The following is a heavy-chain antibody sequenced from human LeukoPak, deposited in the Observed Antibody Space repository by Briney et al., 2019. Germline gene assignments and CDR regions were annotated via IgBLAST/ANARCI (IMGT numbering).Heavy chain of an antibody. CDR2: IYYSGST. J-gene: IGHJ5*02. D-gene: IGHD1-26*01. V-gene: IGHV4-59*01. CDR3: AREWELAWFDP. CDR1: GGSISSYY. Sequence: PSETLSLTCTVSGGSISSYYWSWIRQPPGKGLEWIGYIYYSGSTNYNPSLKSRVTISVDTSKNQFSLKLSSVTAADTAVYYCAREWELAWFDPWGQGTLVTVSS.